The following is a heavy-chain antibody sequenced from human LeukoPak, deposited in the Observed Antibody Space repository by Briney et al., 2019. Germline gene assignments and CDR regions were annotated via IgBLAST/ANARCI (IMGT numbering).Heavy chain of an antibody. CDR1: GGTYSSYA. CDR3: ASPPPYYYDSSGYYLCY. D-gene: IGHD3-22*01. V-gene: IGHV1-69*05. J-gene: IGHJ4*02. Sequence: SVKVSCKASGGTYSSYAISWVRQAPGQGLEWMGRIIPIFGTANYAQKFQGRVTITTDESTSTAYMELSSLRSEDTAVYYCASPPPYYYDSSGYYLCYWGQGTLVTVSS. CDR2: IIPIFGTA.